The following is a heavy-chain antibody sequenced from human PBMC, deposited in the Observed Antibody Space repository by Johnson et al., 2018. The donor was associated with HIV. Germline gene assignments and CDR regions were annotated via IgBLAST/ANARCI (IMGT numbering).Heavy chain of an antibody. J-gene: IGHJ3*02. CDR1: GFTFSTYA. Sequence: QVLLVESGGGVVQPGRSLRLSCAASGFTFSTYAMHWVRQAPGNGLEWVAVISSDESNKYYADSVKGRFTISRDNSKNTLYLQMNSLRVEDTAVYYCAKGDDYYDSRGYYRQGAFDIWGQGTMVTVSS. D-gene: IGHD3-22*01. CDR3: AKGDDYYDSRGYYRQGAFDI. CDR2: ISSDESNK. V-gene: IGHV3-30*04.